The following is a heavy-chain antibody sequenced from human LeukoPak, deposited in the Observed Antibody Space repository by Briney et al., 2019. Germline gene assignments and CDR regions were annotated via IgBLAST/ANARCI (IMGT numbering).Heavy chain of an antibody. CDR3: ARLPYYDFWSGQMYFYMDV. J-gene: IGHJ6*03. D-gene: IGHD3-3*01. CDR1: GYTFTSYI. CDR2: INAYNGNT. Sequence: ASVKVSCKASGYTFTSYIISWVRQAPGQGLEWMGWINAYNGNTDYAQRVQGRVTMTTDTSTSTAYMELRSLRSDDTAVYYCARLPYYDFWSGQMYFYMDVWGKGTTVTVSS. V-gene: IGHV1-18*01.